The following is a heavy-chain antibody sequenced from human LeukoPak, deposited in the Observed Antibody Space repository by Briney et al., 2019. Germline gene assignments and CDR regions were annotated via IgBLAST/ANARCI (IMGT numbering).Heavy chain of an antibody. CDR1: GGSISSYY. V-gene: IGHV4-59*01. J-gene: IGHJ4*02. CDR2: IYYTGTT. Sequence: SETLSLTCTVSGGSISSYYWSWIRQPPGKGLEWIGYIYYTGTTNYNPSLRSRVTMSVDTSKNQFYLRLSSVTVTDAAVYDCARGVTIVRGVVLTGGEYFDYWGRGTLVTVSS. CDR3: ARGVTIVRGVVLTGGEYFDY. D-gene: IGHD3-10*01.